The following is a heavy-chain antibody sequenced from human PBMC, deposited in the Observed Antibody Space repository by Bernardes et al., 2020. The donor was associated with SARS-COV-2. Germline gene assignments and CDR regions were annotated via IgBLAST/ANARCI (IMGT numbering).Heavy chain of an antibody. CDR3: AKDGLDDYVFFDPNSPHTRFDY. V-gene: IGHV3-48*01. Sequence: GGSLRLSCAASGFTFSSYSMSWVRQAPGKGLEWVSFISSSSDSTTYYADSVKGRFTISRDNAKNSLYLQMNSLRAEDTAVYYCAKDGLDDYVFFDPNSPHTRFDYWGQGTLVTVSS. J-gene: IGHJ4*02. D-gene: IGHD3-16*01. CDR1: GFTFSSYS. CDR2: ISSSSDSTT.